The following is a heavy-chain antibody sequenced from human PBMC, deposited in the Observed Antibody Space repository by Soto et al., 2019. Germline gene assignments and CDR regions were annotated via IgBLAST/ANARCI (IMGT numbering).Heavy chain of an antibody. D-gene: IGHD6-13*01. CDR1: GGSISHYY. J-gene: IGHJ2*01. V-gene: IGHV4-59*01. Sequence: QVQLQESGPGLVKPSETLSLTCTVSGGSISHYYWSWIRQPPGKGLEWIGYIYYSGSANYNPSLHSRVIISVDTSKTQFSLKLSSVTAADTAVYFCARGGSSWSGAWYFDLWGRGTLVTVSS. CDR3: ARGGSSWSGAWYFDL. CDR2: IYYSGSA.